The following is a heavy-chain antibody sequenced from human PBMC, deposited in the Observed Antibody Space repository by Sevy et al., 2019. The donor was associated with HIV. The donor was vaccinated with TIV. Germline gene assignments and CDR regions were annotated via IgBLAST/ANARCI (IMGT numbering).Heavy chain of an antibody. CDR3: AKGGGGHYDPDEIGYYFYYYNMDV. CDR2: ISGSGTRT. V-gene: IGHV3-23*01. D-gene: IGHD3-22*01. J-gene: IGHJ6*03. Sequence: GGSLRLSCAVSGFSFDSYGMTWVRQAPGKGLEWVSGISGSGTRTYYADSVKGRFIISRDNSKNILYLQMNSLRSEDTAIYYCAKGGGGHYDPDEIGYYFYYYNMDVWGKGTTVTVSS. CDR1: GFSFDSYG.